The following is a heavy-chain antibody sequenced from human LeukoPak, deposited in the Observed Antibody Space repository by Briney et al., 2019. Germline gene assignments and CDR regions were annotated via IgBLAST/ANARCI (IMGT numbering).Heavy chain of an antibody. CDR1: GFTFSSYA. D-gene: IGHD3-10*01. CDR3: AREGTLLLWFGELHH. CDR2: ISSNGGST. Sequence: GGSLRLSCSASGFTFSSYAMHWVRQAPGKGLEYVSAISSNGGSTYYADSVKGRFTISRDNAKNSLYLQMNSLRAEDTAVYYCAREGTLLLWFGELHHWGQGTLVTVSS. J-gene: IGHJ5*02. V-gene: IGHV3-64*04.